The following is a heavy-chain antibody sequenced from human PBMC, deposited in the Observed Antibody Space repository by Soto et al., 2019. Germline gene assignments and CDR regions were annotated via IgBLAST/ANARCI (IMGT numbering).Heavy chain of an antibody. CDR1: GGSISSYY. CDR3: ARERYDSRNYYYYGMDV. Sequence: SETLSLTCTVSGGSISSYYWSWIRQPPGKGLEWIGYIYYSGSTNYNPSLKSRVTISVDTSKNQFSLKLSSVTAADTAVYYCARERYDSRNYYYYGMDVWGQGTTVTVSS. V-gene: IGHV4-59*01. CDR2: IYYSGST. D-gene: IGHD3-22*01. J-gene: IGHJ6*02.